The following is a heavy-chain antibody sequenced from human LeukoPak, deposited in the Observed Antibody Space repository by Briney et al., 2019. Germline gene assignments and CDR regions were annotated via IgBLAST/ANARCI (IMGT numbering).Heavy chain of an antibody. V-gene: IGHV4-59*12. D-gene: IGHD5-12*01. CDR3: ARRLQWLRFSPFDD. J-gene: IGHJ4*02. CDR1: GASIRNNY. CDR2: IYYSANT. Sequence: SETLSLTCTVSGASIRNNYWSWIRQPPGKGLEWIGYIYYSANTNYKPSLESRVSISLDTSKNQFSLKLTSVTAADTAVYFCARRLQWLRFSPFDDWGQGTLVTVSS.